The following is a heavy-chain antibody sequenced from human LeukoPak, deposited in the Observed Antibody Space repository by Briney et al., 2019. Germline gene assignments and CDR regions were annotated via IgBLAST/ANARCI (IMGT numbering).Heavy chain of an antibody. CDR3: ARGGGVSRTTVYRLFDP. CDR1: GYTFTGYY. D-gene: IGHD3-16*01. Sequence: ASVKVSCKASGYTFTGYYMHWVRQAPGQGLEWMGRINPNSGGTNYAQKFQGSVTMTRDTSISTAYMELSRLRSDDTAVYYCARGGGVSRTTVYRLFDPWGQGTLVTVSS. J-gene: IGHJ5*02. V-gene: IGHV1-2*06. CDR2: INPNSGGT.